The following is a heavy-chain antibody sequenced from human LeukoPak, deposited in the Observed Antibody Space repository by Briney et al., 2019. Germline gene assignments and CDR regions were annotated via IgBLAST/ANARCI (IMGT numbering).Heavy chain of an antibody. Sequence: ASVKVSCKASGYTFTSYYMHWVRHAPGQGLELMGIINPSGGSTSYAQKFQGRVTMTRDMSTSTVYMELSSLRSEDTAVYYCAREVASGSYLNWYFDLWGRGTLVTVSS. CDR3: AREVASGSYLNWYFDL. D-gene: IGHD1-26*01. CDR2: INPSGGST. CDR1: GYTFTSYY. J-gene: IGHJ2*01. V-gene: IGHV1-46*01.